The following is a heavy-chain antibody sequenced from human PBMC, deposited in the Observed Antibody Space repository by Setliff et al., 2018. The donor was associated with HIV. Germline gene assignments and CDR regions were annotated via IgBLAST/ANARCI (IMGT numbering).Heavy chain of an antibody. CDR2: ISSTSSYI. D-gene: IGHD3-3*01. Sequence: GESLKISCAASGFTFSSYSMNWVRQAPGKGLEWVSSISSTSSYIYYADSVKGRFTISRDNAKNSLYLQMNSLRAEETALYYCARAPHKAQLLEWLRTYFDYWCQGTLVTVSS. CDR1: GFTFSSYS. J-gene: IGHJ4*02. V-gene: IGHV3-21*06. CDR3: ARAPHKAQLLEWLRTYFDY.